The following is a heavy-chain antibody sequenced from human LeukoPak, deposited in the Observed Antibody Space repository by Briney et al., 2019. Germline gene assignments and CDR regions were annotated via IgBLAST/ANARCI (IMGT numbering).Heavy chain of an antibody. J-gene: IGHJ4*02. Sequence: GGSLRLSCAASGFTFSDYWMHWGRQAPGKGLVWVSRINSDGSSTSYADSVKGRFTVSRDNAKNTLFLQMNSLRAEDTAVYYCGILAAAGRGPRNWGQGTLVTVSS. D-gene: IGHD6-13*01. CDR1: GFTFSDYW. CDR2: INSDGSST. V-gene: IGHV3-74*01. CDR3: GILAAAGRGPRN.